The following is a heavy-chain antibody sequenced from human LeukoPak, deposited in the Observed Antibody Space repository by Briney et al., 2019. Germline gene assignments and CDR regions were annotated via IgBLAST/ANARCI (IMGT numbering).Heavy chain of an antibody. J-gene: IGHJ4*02. D-gene: IGHD2-15*01. CDR1: GGSINSTYYF. CDR3: AALGYCSGGSCSLNYPFDY. CDR2: ISYSGIT. V-gene: IGHV4-39*01. Sequence: SETLSLTCTASGGSINSTYYFWGWIRQPPGKGLEFIAIISYSGITYYRPSLKSRVTISVDTSQNQFSLKLSSVTAADTAVYYCAALGYCSGGSCSLNYPFDYWGQGTLVTVSS.